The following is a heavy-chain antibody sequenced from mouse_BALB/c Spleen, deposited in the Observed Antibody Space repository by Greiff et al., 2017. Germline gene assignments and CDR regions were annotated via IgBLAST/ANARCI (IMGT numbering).Heavy chain of an antibody. CDR3: ARHGTVVEGAWFAY. V-gene: IGHV5-12-2*01. CDR2: ISNGGGST. CDR1: GFTFSSYT. Sequence: EVKVVESGGGLVQPGGSLKLSCAASGFTFSSYTMSWVRQTPEKRLEWVAYISNGGGSTYYPDTVKGRFTISRDNAKNTLYLQMSSLKSEDTAMYYCARHGTVVEGAWFAYWGQGTLVTVSA. D-gene: IGHD1-1*01. J-gene: IGHJ3*01.